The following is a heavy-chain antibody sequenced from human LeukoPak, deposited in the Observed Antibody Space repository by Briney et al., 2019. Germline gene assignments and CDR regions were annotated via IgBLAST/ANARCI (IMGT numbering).Heavy chain of an antibody. D-gene: IGHD1-1*01. CDR2: IGMNGGTT. J-gene: IGHJ6*02. CDR1: GFTFGSYA. CDR3: ARWYKSLDI. Sequence: GGSLILSCAASGFTFGSYAMHWVRQAPGKGLEYVSGIGMNGGTTYYANSVKGRFTISRDNSKNTIYLQMGSLKTEDMAVYHCARWYKSLDIWGQGTAVTVS. V-gene: IGHV3-64*01.